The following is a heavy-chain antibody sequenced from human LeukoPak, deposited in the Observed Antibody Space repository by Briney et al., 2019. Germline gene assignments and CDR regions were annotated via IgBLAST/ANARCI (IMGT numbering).Heavy chain of an antibody. CDR3: ARGPPYGSRSDYFDQ. Sequence: GGSLRLSCAASGFTFNSHWMTWIRQAPGKGLEWVASIKKDVNENYYVDSVRGRFTISRDNAKNSLYLLMNSLRVEDMAVYYCARGPPYGSRSDYFDQWGRGTLVTVSS. CDR2: IKKDVNEN. V-gene: IGHV3-7*01. J-gene: IGHJ4*02. CDR1: GFTFNSHW. D-gene: IGHD3-10*01.